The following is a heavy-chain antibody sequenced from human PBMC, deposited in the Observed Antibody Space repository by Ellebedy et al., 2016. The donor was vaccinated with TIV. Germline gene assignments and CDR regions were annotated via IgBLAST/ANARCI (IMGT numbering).Heavy chain of an antibody. D-gene: IGHD3-10*01. CDR2: LSGSGGST. CDR3: AKRVTMVRGVITYYHYAMDV. CDR1: GFTFSSYA. V-gene: IGHV3-23*01. Sequence: GESLKISCAASGFTFSSYAMSWVRQAPGKGLEWVSSLSGSGGSTYYADSVKGRFTISRDNSKNTLYLQMNSLRAEDTAVYYSAKRVTMVRGVITYYHYAMDVWGQGTTVTVSS. J-gene: IGHJ6*02.